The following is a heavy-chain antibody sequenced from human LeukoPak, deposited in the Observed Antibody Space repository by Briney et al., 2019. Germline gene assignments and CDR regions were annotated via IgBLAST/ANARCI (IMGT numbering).Heavy chain of an antibody. CDR1: GFTFSSYA. D-gene: IGHD5-24*01. Sequence: GGSLRLSCAASGFTFSSYAMSWVRQAPGKGLEWVANIKEDGGVKNYVESVKGRFTISRDNAKNSLYLQMNSLRVEDTAVYFCVKDGRWPTRAGFDYWGQGTLVTVSS. V-gene: IGHV3-7*01. J-gene: IGHJ4*02. CDR2: IKEDGGVK. CDR3: VKDGRWPTRAGFDY.